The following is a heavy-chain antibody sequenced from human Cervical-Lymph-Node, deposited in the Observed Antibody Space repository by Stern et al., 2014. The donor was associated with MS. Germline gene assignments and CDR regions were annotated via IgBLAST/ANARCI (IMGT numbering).Heavy chain of an antibody. CDR2: LIPVVGQA. J-gene: IGHJ4*02. D-gene: IGHD1-1*01. CDR3: ARGPYNRDFFEY. V-gene: IGHV1-69*01. CDR1: GGTFSRYG. Sequence: VQLVESGAEVRKPGSSVKVSCKASGGTFSRYGISWVRQDPGQGLEWMGGLIPVVGQADYAEQFQGRVTITADGSTSTAYMELSSLTSADTAVYYCARGPYNRDFFEYWGQGTLVTVSS.